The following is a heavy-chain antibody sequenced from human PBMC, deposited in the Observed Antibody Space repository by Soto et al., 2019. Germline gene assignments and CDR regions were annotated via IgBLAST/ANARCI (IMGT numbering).Heavy chain of an antibody. V-gene: IGHV4-31*03. CDR1: VASISSGGYY. J-gene: IGHJ5*02. CDR3: AKLHCITSNCVPLDP. CDR2: IYYSGST. D-gene: IGHD3-10*01. Sequence: SETLSLTCTVSVASISSGGYYWSWIRQHPGEGLEWIGYIYYSGSTDYNPSLKSRVTISVDTSKNQFSLKLSSVTAADTAVYYCAKLHCITSNCVPLDPWGQGTLVTVSS.